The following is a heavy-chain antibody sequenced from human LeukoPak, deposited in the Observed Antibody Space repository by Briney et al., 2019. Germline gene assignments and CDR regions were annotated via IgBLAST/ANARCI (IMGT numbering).Heavy chain of an antibody. Sequence: GGSLRLSCEASGFTVSSNYMSWVRQAPGKGLEWASVFYSGGSTYYADSVKGRFTISRDNSKNTLYLQMNSLRAEDTAVYYCARDLSYYDSSGYTPHYYYGMDVWGQGTTVTVSS. V-gene: IGHV3-53*01. CDR1: GFTVSSNY. CDR2: FYSGGST. D-gene: IGHD3-22*01. CDR3: ARDLSYYDSSGYTPHYYYGMDV. J-gene: IGHJ6*02.